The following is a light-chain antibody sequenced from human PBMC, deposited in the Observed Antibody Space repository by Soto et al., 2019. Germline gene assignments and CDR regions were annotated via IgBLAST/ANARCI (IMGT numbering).Light chain of an antibody. CDR2: END. J-gene: IGLJ2*01. CDR1: SSNIGNNY. CDR3: GTWDSSLSAVV. Sequence: QSVLTQPPSVSAAPGQKVTISCSGSSSNIGNNYVSWYQQFPGTAPKLLLYENDKRPSGIPDRFSGSKSGTSATLGITGLQTGDEADYYCGTWDSSLSAVVFGGGTQLTVL. V-gene: IGLV1-51*02.